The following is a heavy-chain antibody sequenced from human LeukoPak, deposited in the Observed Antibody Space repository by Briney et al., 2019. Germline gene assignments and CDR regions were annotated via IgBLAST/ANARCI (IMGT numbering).Heavy chain of an antibody. CDR1: GFTFSSYW. V-gene: IGHV3-7*01. CDR3: ARIYGSGSLYYFDY. Sequence: PGGSLRLSCAASGFTFSSYWMSWVRQAPGKGLEWVANIKQDGSEKYYVDSVKGRFTISRDNAKNSLYLQMNSLRAEDTAVYYCARIYGSGSLYYFDYWGQGTLVTVSS. D-gene: IGHD3-10*01. J-gene: IGHJ4*02. CDR2: IKQDGSEK.